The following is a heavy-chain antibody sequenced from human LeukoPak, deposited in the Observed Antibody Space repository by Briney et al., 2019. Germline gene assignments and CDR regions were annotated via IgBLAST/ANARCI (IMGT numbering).Heavy chain of an antibody. Sequence: SETLSLTCAVYGGSFSGYYWGWIRQPPGKGLEWIGTIYYSGSTYYNPSLKSRVTISVDTSKNHFSPRLSSVTAADTAVYYCASRPPDYGDLFDYWGQGTLVTVSS. CDR2: IYYSGST. CDR1: GGSFSGYY. D-gene: IGHD4-17*01. V-gene: IGHV4-39*02. CDR3: ASRPPDYGDLFDY. J-gene: IGHJ4*02.